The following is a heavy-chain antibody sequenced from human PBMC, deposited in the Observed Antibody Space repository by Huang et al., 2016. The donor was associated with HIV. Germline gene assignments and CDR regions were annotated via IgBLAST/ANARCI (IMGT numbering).Heavy chain of an antibody. CDR3: VRDQGRLAVGGIDNWFDP. V-gene: IGHV4-59*02. J-gene: IGHJ5*02. CDR2: GYDSATT. CDR1: GDSVSSHY. D-gene: IGHD6-19*01. Sequence: QVRLQESGPGLVKPSETLSLSCTVSGDSVSSHYWGWIRHPPGKGLEWIGTGYDSATTKYNPRLKSRITISVDTSKNGFSLNITSVSAADTAMYFCVRDQGRLAVGGIDNWFDPWGQGALVTVSS.